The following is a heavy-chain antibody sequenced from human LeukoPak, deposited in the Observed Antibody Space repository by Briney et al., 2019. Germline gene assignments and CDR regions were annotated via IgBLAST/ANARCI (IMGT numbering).Heavy chain of an antibody. D-gene: IGHD2-2*01. J-gene: IGHJ6*02. CDR2: ISPYNGNT. CDR1: GYTFTSYG. CDR3: ARVHCSSTSCYPHYYYGMNV. V-gene: IGHV1-18*01. Sequence: ASVKVSCKASGYTFTSYGISWVRQAPGQGLEWMGWISPYNGNTNYAQKLQGRVTMTTDTSTSTAYMELRSLRSDGTAVYYCARVHCSSTSCYPHYYYGMNVWGQGTTVTVSS.